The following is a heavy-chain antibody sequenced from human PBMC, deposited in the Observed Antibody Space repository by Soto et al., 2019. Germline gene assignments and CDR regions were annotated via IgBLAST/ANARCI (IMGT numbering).Heavy chain of an antibody. CDR2: ISGSGGST. CDR3: AKCGHYYGSGSYYNGRCYYGMDV. V-gene: IGHV3-23*01. Sequence: GGSLRLSCAASGFTFSSYAMSWVRQAPGKGLEWVSAISGSGGSTYYADSVKGRFTISRDNSKNTLYLQMNSLRAEDTAVYYCAKCGHYYGSGSYYNGRCYYGMDVWGQGTTVTVSS. D-gene: IGHD3-10*01. CDR1: GFTFSSYA. J-gene: IGHJ6*02.